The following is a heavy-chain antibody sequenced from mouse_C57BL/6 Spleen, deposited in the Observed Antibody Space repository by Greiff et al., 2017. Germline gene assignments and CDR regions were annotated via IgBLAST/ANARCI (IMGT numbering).Heavy chain of an antibody. CDR1: GYAFTNYL. J-gene: IGHJ4*01. CDR3: ARMNDYDGYAMDY. Sequence: QVQLQQSGAELVRPGTSVKVSCKASGYAFTNYLIEWVKQRPGQGLEWIGVINPGSGGTNYNEKFKGKATLTADKSSSTAYMQLSSLTSEDSAVYFCARMNDYDGYAMDYWGQGTSVTVSS. V-gene: IGHV1-54*01. D-gene: IGHD2-4*01. CDR2: INPGSGGT.